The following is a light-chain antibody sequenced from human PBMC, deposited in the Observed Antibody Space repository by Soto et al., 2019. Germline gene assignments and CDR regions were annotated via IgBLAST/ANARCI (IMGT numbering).Light chain of an antibody. CDR3: QSYDSSLSGPVL. J-gene: IGLJ2*01. Sequence: SVLTQPPSVSGAPGQRVTISCTGSNSNIGAGYDVNWYQHLPGTAPKLLIYGDTIRPSGVPDRFSGSKSATSASLAIAGLQVEDEGDYYCQSYDSSLSGPVLFGGGTKLTVL. V-gene: IGLV1-40*01. CDR1: NSNIGAGYD. CDR2: GDT.